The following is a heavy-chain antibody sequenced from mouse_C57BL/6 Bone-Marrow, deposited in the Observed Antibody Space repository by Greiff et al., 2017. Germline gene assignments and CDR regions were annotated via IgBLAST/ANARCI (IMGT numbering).Heavy chain of an antibody. D-gene: IGHD2-12*01. CDR1: GFTFSDYG. Sequence: EVKVVESGGGLVKPGGSLKLSCAASGFTFSDYGMHWVRQAPEKGLEWVAYISSGSSTIYYADTVKGRFTISRDNAKNTLFLQMTSLRSEDTAMYYCARRTFTTKGYAMDYWGQGTSVTVSS. CDR2: ISSGSSTI. CDR3: ARRTFTTKGYAMDY. V-gene: IGHV5-17*01. J-gene: IGHJ4*01.